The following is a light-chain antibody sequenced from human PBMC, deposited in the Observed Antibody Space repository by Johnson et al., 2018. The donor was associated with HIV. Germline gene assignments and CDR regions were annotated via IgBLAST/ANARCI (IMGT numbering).Light chain of an antibody. V-gene: IGLV1-51*02. CDR2: EKN. Sequence: QSVLTQPPSVSVAPGQKVTISCSTNSSNFGNNYVSWYQQLPGTAPKLLIYEKNKRPSGIPDRFSASKSGTSATLGITGLQTGDEADYYCGTWDSSLSAGRAFGTGTKVTVL. J-gene: IGLJ1*01. CDR3: GTWDSSLSAGRA. CDR1: SSNFGNNY.